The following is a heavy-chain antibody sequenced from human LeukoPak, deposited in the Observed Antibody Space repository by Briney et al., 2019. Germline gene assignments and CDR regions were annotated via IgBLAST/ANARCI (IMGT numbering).Heavy chain of an antibody. V-gene: IGHV1-18*01. CDR3: ATHETIGGHDY. Sequence: ASVKVSCKASGYTFTSYGISWVRQAPGQGLEWMGWISAYNGNTNYAQKLQGRVTMTTDTSTSTAYMELRRLRPDDTAVYYCATHETIGGHDYWGQGTLVTVSS. CDR1: GYTFTSYG. CDR2: ISAYNGNT. D-gene: IGHD1-26*01. J-gene: IGHJ4*02.